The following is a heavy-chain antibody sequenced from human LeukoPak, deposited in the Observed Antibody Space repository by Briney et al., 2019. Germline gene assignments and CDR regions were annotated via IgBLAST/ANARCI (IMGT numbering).Heavy chain of an antibody. D-gene: IGHD3-3*01. J-gene: IGHJ2*01. Sequence: GGSLRLSCAASGFTFSSYSMNWVRQAPGKGLEWVSSISSSSSYIYYADSVKGRFTISRDNAKNSLYLQMNSLRAEDTAVYYCARDRAGNYDFWSGYYTPEDPHWYFDLWGRGTLVTVSS. V-gene: IGHV3-21*01. CDR2: ISSSSSYI. CDR3: ARDRAGNYDFWSGYYTPEDPHWYFDL. CDR1: GFTFSSYS.